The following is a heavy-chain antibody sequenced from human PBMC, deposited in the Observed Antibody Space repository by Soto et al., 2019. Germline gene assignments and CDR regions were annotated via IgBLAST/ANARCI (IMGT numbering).Heavy chain of an antibody. CDR3: ARGANYDFWSGYPYYYYYYMDV. J-gene: IGHJ6*03. Sequence: QVQLVQSGAEVKKPGASVKVSCKASGYTFTSYDINWVRQATGQGPAWMGWMNPNSGNTGYVQKFQGRVTMTRNTSISTAYMELSSLRSEDTAVYYCARGANYDFWSGYPYYYYYYMDVWGKGTTVTVSS. CDR1: GYTFTSYD. CDR2: MNPNSGNT. V-gene: IGHV1-8*01. D-gene: IGHD3-3*01.